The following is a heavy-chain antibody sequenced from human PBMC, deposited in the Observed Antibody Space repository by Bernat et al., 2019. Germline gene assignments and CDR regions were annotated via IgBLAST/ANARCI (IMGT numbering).Heavy chain of an antibody. D-gene: IGHD2-2*01. CDR2: VNGDGSSA. CDR1: GFTFSTYW. CDR3: ARSLGGPYQFDH. V-gene: IGHV3-74*01. J-gene: IGHJ4*02. Sequence: EVQLVESGGDLVQPGGSLRLSCAVSGFTFSTYWMHWVRQDPGKGLVWVSRVNGDGSSAAYAASVKDRFTISRDNAKNTLFLQMDSLRAEDTAVYYCARSLGGPYQFDHWGQGTLVTVSS.